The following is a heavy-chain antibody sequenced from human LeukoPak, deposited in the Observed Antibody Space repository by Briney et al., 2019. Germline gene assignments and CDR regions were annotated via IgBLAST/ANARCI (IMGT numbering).Heavy chain of an antibody. D-gene: IGHD2-2*02. CDR3: ARTGYCSSTSCYIFRRGNAFDI. Sequence: SETLSLTCTVSGGSISSYYWSWIRQPAGKGLEWIGRIYTSGSTNYNPSLKSRVTMSVDTSKNQFSLKLSSVTAADTAVYYCARTGYCSSTSCYIFRRGNAFDIWGQGTMVTVSS. J-gene: IGHJ3*02. CDR2: IYTSGST. CDR1: GGSISSYY. V-gene: IGHV4-4*07.